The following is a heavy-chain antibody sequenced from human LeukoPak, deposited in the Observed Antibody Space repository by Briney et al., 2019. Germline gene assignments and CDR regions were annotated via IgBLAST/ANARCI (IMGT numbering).Heavy chain of an antibody. Sequence: PGGSLRLSCAASGFTFSSYSMNWVRQAPGKGLEWVSSTSSSSSYIYYADSVKGRFTISRDNAKNSLYLQMNSLRAEDTAVYYCARDPPPGEIYYDSSGYYSGDYWGQGTLVTVSS. CDR2: TSSSSSYI. J-gene: IGHJ4*02. D-gene: IGHD3-22*01. CDR3: ARDPPPGEIYYDSSGYYSGDY. CDR1: GFTFSSYS. V-gene: IGHV3-21*01.